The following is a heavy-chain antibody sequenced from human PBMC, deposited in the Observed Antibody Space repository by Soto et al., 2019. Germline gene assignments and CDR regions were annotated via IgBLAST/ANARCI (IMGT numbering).Heavy chain of an antibody. CDR2: IYYSGRT. D-gene: IGHD4-17*01. CDR1: GGSITIGAYY. CDR3: ARGMTDFGDYVGFDD. V-gene: IGHV4-31*03. J-gene: IGHJ4*02. Sequence: PSETLSLTCSVSGGSITIGAYYWTWIRQRPGKGLEWIGYIYYSGRTHSNPSLKSRVSISGDTSKNHISLKLNSVTAADTAVYYCARGMTDFGDYVGFDDWGQGTLVTVSS.